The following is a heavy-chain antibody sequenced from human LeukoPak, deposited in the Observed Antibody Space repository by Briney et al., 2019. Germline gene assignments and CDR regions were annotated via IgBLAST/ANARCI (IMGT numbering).Heavy chain of an antibody. CDR3: ARPRSGYWYFDL. Sequence: GASVKVSCKASGYTFTSYDISGVRQAPGQGPEWMGRISAYSGNTNYAQKLQGRVTMTTDTSTSTAYMELRSLRSDDTAVYYCARPRSGYWYFDLWGRGTLVTVSS. D-gene: IGHD3-10*01. CDR1: GYTFTSYD. V-gene: IGHV1-18*01. J-gene: IGHJ2*01. CDR2: ISAYSGNT.